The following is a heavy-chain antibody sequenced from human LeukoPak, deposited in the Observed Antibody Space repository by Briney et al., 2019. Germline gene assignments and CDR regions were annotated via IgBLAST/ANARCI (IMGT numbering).Heavy chain of an antibody. Sequence: PGGSLRLSCAASGFTFSSYSMNWVRQAPGKGLEWVSYISSSSTIYYADSVKGRFTISRDNAKNSLYLQMNSLRDEDTAVYYCARVSRRYYDFWSGYYPFDYWGQGTLVTVSS. D-gene: IGHD3-3*01. CDR1: GFTFSSYS. CDR3: ARVSRRYYDFWSGYYPFDY. V-gene: IGHV3-48*02. J-gene: IGHJ4*02. CDR2: ISSSSTI.